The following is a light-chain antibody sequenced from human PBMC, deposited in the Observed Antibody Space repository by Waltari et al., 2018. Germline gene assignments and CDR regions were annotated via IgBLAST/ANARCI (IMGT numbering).Light chain of an antibody. CDR3: LQYNSYPWT. V-gene: IGKV1-5*03. J-gene: IGKJ1*01. Sequence: DNQVTQSPSTLSASVGDRVTITCRASQSIVVWLAWYQQKPGKAPRLLSYKASYLESGVPSRFSGSASGTAFTLTISSLQADDFATYYCLQYNSYPWTFGQGTTVEIK. CDR1: QSIVVW. CDR2: KAS.